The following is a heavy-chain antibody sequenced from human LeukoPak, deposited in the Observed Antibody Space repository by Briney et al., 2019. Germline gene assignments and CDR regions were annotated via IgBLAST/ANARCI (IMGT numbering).Heavy chain of an antibody. J-gene: IGHJ4*02. D-gene: IGHD3-22*01. Sequence: ASVKVSCKASGYTFTSYGISWVRQAPGQGLVWMGWISAYNGNTNYAQKLQGRVTMTTDTSTSTAYMELRSLRSDGTAVYYCARAYYYDSSGPGPLGYWGQGTLVTVSS. CDR1: GYTFTSYG. CDR3: ARAYYYDSSGPGPLGY. V-gene: IGHV1-18*01. CDR2: ISAYNGNT.